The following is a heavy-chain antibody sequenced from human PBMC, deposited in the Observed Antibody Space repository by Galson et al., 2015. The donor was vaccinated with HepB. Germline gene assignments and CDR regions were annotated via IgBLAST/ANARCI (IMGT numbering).Heavy chain of an antibody. J-gene: IGHJ2*01. CDR1: GFTFSDHY. CDR3: AREEESDYTAAKHWYFDL. Sequence: SLRLSCAASGFTFSDHYMDWVRQAPGKGLEWVGRTRNKANSYTTEYAASVKGRFTISRDDSKNSLYLQMNSLKTEDTAVYYCAREEESDYTAAKHWYFDLWGRGTLVTVSS. CDR2: TRNKANSYTT. D-gene: IGHD4-11*01. V-gene: IGHV3-72*01.